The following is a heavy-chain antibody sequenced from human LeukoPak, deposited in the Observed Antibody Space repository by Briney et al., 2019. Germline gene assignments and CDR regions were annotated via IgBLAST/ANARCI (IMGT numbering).Heavy chain of an antibody. CDR2: ISSSRSYT. CDR1: EFTFSDYY. D-gene: IGHD3-10*01. CDR3: ARGRGSGSRWGGAFDI. V-gene: IGHV3-11*05. Sequence: GKSLRLSCAASEFTFSDYYMSWIRQAPGKGLEWVSYISSSRSYTDYADSVKGRFTISRDNAKNSLYLQMNSLRAEDTAVYYCARGRGSGSRWGGAFDIWGQGTMVTVSS. J-gene: IGHJ3*02.